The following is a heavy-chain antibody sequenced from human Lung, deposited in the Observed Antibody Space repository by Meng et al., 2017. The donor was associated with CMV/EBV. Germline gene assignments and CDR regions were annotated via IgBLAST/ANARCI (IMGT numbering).Heavy chain of an antibody. CDR3: ARVFGVVVPLEGCMDV. J-gene: IGHJ6*04. Sequence: SVXVSXXASGYTFTGYYMHWVRQAPGQGLEWMGWINPNSGGTNYAQKFQGRVTMTRDTSISTAYMELSRLRSDDTAVYYCARVFGVVVPLEGCMDVWGKGTSVTVSS. V-gene: IGHV1-2*02. CDR1: GYTFTGYY. D-gene: IGHD2-2*01. CDR2: INPNSGGT.